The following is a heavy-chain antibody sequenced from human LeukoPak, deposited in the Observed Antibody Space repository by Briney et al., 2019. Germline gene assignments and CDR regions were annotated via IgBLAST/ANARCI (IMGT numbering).Heavy chain of an antibody. Sequence: GGSLRLSCAASGFTFSSCSMNWVRQAPGKGLEWVAVISYDGSNKYYADSVKGRFTISRDNSKNTLYLQMNSLRAEDTAVYYCARGGIAAALDYWGQGTLVTVSS. CDR1: GFTFSSCS. CDR2: ISYDGSNK. J-gene: IGHJ4*02. CDR3: ARGGIAAALDY. D-gene: IGHD6-13*01. V-gene: IGHV3-30*03.